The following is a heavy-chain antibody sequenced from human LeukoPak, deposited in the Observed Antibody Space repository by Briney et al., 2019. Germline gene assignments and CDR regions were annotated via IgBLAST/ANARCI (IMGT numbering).Heavy chain of an antibody. CDR2: IYPTDFDT. J-gene: IGHJ3*02. Sequence: PGESLKISCKGSGYSFPTSWIGWVRQMPGKGLEWMGIIYPTDFDTRFSPSFQGQVTMSADKSISTAYLQWSSLKVSDTAIYYCALRSGNDDAYDIWGQGTMVTVSS. CDR1: GYSFPTSW. CDR3: ALRSGNDDAYDI. V-gene: IGHV5-51*01. D-gene: IGHD1-1*01.